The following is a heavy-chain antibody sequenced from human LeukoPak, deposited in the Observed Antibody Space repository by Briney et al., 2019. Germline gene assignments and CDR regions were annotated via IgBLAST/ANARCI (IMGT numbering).Heavy chain of an antibody. J-gene: IGHJ5*02. CDR1: GGSISSGGYY. V-gene: IGHV4-31*03. CDR3: ARAVAANPTNNWFDP. D-gene: IGHD2-15*01. CDR2: IYYSGST. Sequence: KPSQTLSLTCTVSGGSISSGGYYWSWIRQHPGKGLEWIGYIYYSGSTYYNPSLKSRVTISVDTSKNQFSLKLSSVTAADTAVYYCARAVAANPTNNWFDPWGQGTLVNVSS.